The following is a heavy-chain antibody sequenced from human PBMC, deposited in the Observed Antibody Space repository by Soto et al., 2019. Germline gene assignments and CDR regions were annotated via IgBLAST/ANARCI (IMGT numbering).Heavy chain of an antibody. V-gene: IGHV1-18*04. CDR1: SYTFTSYG. D-gene: IGHD6-19*01. CDR2: ISAYNGNT. Sequence: VKVSCRASSYTFTSYGIIGVRQAPVQGLEWMGWISAYNGNTNYAQKLQGRVTMTTDTSTSTAYMELRSLRSDDTAVYYCAGLIIIISGWYSWFDPWGQGTLVTVYS. J-gene: IGHJ5*02. CDR3: AGLIIIISGWYSWFDP.